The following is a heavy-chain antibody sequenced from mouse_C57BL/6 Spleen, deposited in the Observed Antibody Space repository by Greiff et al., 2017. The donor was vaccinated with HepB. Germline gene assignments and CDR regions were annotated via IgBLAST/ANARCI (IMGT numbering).Heavy chain of an antibody. J-gene: IGHJ2*01. CDR3: ARGKDVYFDY. CDR2: ISYDGSN. CDR1: GYSITSGYY. V-gene: IGHV3-6*01. Sequence: EVQLQQSGPGLVKPSQSLSLTCSVTGYSITSGYYWNWIRQFPGNKLEWMGYISYDGSNNYNPSLKNRISITRDTSKNQFFLKLNSETTEDTATYYCARGKDVYFDYWGQGTTLTVSS.